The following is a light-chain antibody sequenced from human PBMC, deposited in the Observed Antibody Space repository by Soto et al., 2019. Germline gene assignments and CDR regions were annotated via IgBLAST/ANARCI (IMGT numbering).Light chain of an antibody. CDR2: GAS. CDR1: QSISDY. Sequence: DVQMTQSPSSLSASVGDRVAITCRSSQSISDYLNWYQQKPGKALKLVIYGASNLQSGVPPRFSGSGSGSEFTLTISGLQPDDFAIYFCQQSYSLPLTFGPGTKVDV. V-gene: IGKV1-39*01. CDR3: QQSYSLPLT. J-gene: IGKJ3*01.